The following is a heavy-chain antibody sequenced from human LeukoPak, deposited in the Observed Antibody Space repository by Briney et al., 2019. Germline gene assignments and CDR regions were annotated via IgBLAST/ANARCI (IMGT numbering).Heavy chain of an antibody. Sequence: PGGSLRLSCAASGFTFSRYTMNWVRQASGKGLEWVSAISGSGGSTYYADSVKGRFTISRDNSKNTLYLQMNSLRAEDTAVYYCAKKGYSSSWYSSSLVDYWGQGTLVTVSS. CDR3: AKKGYSSSWYSSSLVDY. CDR1: GFTFSRYT. V-gene: IGHV3-23*01. CDR2: ISGSGGST. J-gene: IGHJ4*02. D-gene: IGHD6-13*01.